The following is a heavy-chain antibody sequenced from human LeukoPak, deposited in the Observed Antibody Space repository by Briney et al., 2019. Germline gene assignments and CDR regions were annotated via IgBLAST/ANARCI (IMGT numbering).Heavy chain of an antibody. Sequence: SETLSLTCTVSGGSISSSSYYWGWIRQPPGKGLEWIGSIYYSGSTYYNPSLKSRVTISVDTSKNQFSLKLSSVTAADTAVYYCARSLLRKPNLGYCSSTSCPDTYWGQGTLVTVSS. D-gene: IGHD2-2*01. V-gene: IGHV4-39*01. CDR2: IYYSGST. J-gene: IGHJ4*02. CDR3: ARSLLRKPNLGYCSSTSCPDTY. CDR1: GGSISSSSYY.